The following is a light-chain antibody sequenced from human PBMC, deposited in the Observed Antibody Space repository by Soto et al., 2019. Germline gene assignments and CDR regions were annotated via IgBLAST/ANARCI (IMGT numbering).Light chain of an antibody. V-gene: IGLV1-44*01. CDR1: SSNVGSNT. J-gene: IGLJ3*02. Sequence: QSVLTQPPSASGTPGQRVTISCSGSSSNVGSNTVSWYQQLPGTAPKVLIYSDDQSPSGVPDRFSGSRSGSSASLAISGLQSGDEAEYYCAYWEDSLNGWVIGGGTKLAVL. CDR3: AYWEDSLNGWV. CDR2: SDD.